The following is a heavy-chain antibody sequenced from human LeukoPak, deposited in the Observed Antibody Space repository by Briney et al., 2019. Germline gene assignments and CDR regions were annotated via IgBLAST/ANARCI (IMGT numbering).Heavy chain of an antibody. CDR1: GFTVSSDY. CDR3: AKDHYWSIDY. V-gene: IGHV3-53*01. Sequence: GGSLRLSCAASGFTVSSDYMTWVRQAPGKGLEWVSFVYSGGSTYYEDSVKGRFTISRDSSKNTLFLQMNSLRVGDTGVYYCAKDHYWSIDYWGRGTLVTVSS. D-gene: IGHD3-3*01. CDR2: VYSGGST. J-gene: IGHJ4*02.